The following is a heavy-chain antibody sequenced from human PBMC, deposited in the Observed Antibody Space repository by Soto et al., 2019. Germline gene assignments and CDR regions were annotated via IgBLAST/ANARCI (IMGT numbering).Heavy chain of an antibody. V-gene: IGHV3-74*01. D-gene: IGHD2-15*01. CDR3: ARAPDCGGGSCYSVHRYYGMDV. J-gene: IGHJ6*02. CDR2: INTDGSWT. Sequence: EVQLVESGGGLVQPGGSLRLSCEASGFTFNNYWVHWVRQPPGKGLVWVSRINTDGSWTNYADSVKGRFTMTRDNAKNTLYLQMNMLRDEDTAVYYCARAPDCGGGSCYSVHRYYGMDVWGQGATVTVSS. CDR1: GFTFNNYW.